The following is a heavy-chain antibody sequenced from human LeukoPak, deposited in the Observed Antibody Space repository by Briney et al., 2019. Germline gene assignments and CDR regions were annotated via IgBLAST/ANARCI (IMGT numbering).Heavy chain of an antibody. J-gene: IGHJ4*02. CDR3: VKDLGQQWLVSYFDY. CDR1: GFTFSNYA. CDR2: ISSNGGSP. Sequence: PGGTLRLSCSASGFTFSNYARHWVPQAPGKGLEYVSAISSNGGSPYYAVSVKGRFTISRDNSKNTRYLQISSLRAEDPAVYYCVKDLGQQWLVSYFDYWGQGALVTVSS. D-gene: IGHD6-19*01. V-gene: IGHV3-64D*06.